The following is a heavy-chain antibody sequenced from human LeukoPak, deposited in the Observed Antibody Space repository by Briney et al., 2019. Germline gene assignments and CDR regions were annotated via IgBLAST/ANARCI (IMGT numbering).Heavy chain of an antibody. CDR3: ARDDYYYDSSGYTNYYYYGMDV. Sequence: ASVKVSCKASGYTFNTYYMHWVRQAPGQGLEWMGGIIPIFGTANYAQKFQGRVTITADESTSTAYMELSSLRSEDTAVYYCARDDYYYDSSGYTNYYYYGMDVWGQGTTVTVSS. V-gene: IGHV1-69*13. J-gene: IGHJ6*02. D-gene: IGHD3-22*01. CDR1: GYTFNTYY. CDR2: IIPIFGTA.